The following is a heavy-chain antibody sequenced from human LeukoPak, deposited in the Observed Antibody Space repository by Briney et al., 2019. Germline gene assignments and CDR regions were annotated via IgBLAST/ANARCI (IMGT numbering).Heavy chain of an antibody. V-gene: IGHV3-23*01. J-gene: IGHJ6*02. CDR2: ISGSTIKT. CDR3: AREVVMGETNYFYYGMSV. D-gene: IGHD3-16*01. CDR1: GFSFSGYA. Sequence: GGSLRLSCAASGFSFSGYAMNWVRQAPGKGLERVSAISGSTIKTHYTDSVRGRFTMSRDNSKNTVFLQMVNLRAEDTAVYFCAREVVMGETNYFYYGMSVWGPGTTVIVSS.